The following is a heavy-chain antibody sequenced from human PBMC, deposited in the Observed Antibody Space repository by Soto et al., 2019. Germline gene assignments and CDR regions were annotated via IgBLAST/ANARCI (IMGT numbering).Heavy chain of an antibody. CDR1: GFTFSSYA. V-gene: IGHV3-23*01. J-gene: IGHJ6*01. CDR3: TKNIGASATKDYGMNV. CDR2: LSGSGGST. Sequence: EVQLLESGGGLVQPGGSLRLSCAASGFTFSSYAMNWVRQAPGKGLEWVSTLSGSGGSTYYAASVKGRFTHARDNYKNTLYLPLHTPRPEDTAIYCRTKNIGASATKDYGMNVWDQGNRVSVPS. D-gene: IGHD5-12*01.